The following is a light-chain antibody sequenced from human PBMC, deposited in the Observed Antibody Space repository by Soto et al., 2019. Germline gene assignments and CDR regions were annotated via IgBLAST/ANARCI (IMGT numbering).Light chain of an antibody. CDR2: AAS. CDR1: QSISSY. V-gene: IGKV1-39*01. Sequence: DIQMTQSPSSLSASVGDRVTITCRASQSISSYLNWYQQKPGKAPKLLIYAASSLQSGVPSRFSGSDSGPDFTLTITSLHPEDFATYTCQQSYSTPPPFAQGTKLEIK. CDR3: QQSYSTPPP. J-gene: IGKJ2*01.